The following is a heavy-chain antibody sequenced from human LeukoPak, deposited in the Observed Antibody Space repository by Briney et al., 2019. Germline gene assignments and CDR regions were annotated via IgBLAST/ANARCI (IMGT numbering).Heavy chain of an antibody. CDR3: AKWGDYDVLTGYYVPDY. D-gene: IGHD3-9*01. CDR1: GFTFSNYA. Sequence: GASLRLSCAASGFTFSNYAMSWVRQAPGKGLEWVSAILGSGGSTYYADSVKGRLTVSRDNSKSTLYLQMNSLRAEDTALYYCAKWGDYDVLTGYYVPDYWGQGTLVTVSS. CDR2: ILGSGGST. V-gene: IGHV3-23*01. J-gene: IGHJ4*02.